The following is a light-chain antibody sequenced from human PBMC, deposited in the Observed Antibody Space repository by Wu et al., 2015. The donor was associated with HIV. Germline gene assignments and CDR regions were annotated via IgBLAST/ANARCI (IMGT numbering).Light chain of an antibody. J-gene: IGKJ1*01. CDR1: QSISTF. Sequence: ELVLTQSPATLSLSPGETATPSCRASQSISTFLAWYQQKPGQAPRLLIYHASNGATGIPARFSGSGSGTDFTLTISSLESEDSALYYCQQYSNWRTFGQG. V-gene: IGKV3-11*01. CDR3: QQYSNWRT. CDR2: HAS.